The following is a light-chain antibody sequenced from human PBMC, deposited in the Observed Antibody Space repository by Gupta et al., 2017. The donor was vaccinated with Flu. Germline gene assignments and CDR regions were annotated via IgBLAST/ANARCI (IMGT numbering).Light chain of an antibody. CDR3: QQYNNWPV. V-gene: IGKV3-15*01. CDR1: QSVSGN. Sequence: SPATLSVSPWERATLSCRASQSVSGNLAGYQQKPGQAPRLLIYGASTRATGIPARFSGSGSGTEFTLTISSLQSEDFAVYYCQQYNNWPVFGQGTKVEIK. J-gene: IGKJ1*01. CDR2: GAS.